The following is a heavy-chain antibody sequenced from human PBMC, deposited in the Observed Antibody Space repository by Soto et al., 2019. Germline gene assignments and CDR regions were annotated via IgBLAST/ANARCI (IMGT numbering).Heavy chain of an antibody. D-gene: IGHD6-19*01. CDR1: GFTFGDYA. J-gene: IGHJ6*02. CDR3: TGEEIAVAGRDYYYGMDV. Sequence: GGSLRLSCTASGFTFGDYAMSWFRQAPGKGLEWVGFIRSKAYGGTTEYAASVKGRFTISRVDSKSIAYLQMNSLKTEDTAVYYCTGEEIAVAGRDYYYGMDVWGQGTTVTVSS. V-gene: IGHV3-49*03. CDR2: IRSKAYGGTT.